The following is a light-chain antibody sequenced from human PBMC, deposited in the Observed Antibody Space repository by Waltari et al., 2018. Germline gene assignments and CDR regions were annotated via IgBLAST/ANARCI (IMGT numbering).Light chain of an antibody. CDR2: EAS. V-gene: IGKV1-39*01. Sequence: DIQMTQSPSSLSASVGDRVTISCRASQSVTGYLNWYQQKPGKAPKLLIYEASRLQSGVPSRFSGSQSGTDFTLTISFLQPEDFATYYCQQSDTNPIAFGQGTRLEIK. CDR3: QQSDTNPIA. J-gene: IGKJ5*01. CDR1: QSVTGY.